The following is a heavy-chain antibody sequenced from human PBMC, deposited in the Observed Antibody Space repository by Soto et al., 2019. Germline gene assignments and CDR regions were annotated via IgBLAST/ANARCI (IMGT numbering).Heavy chain of an antibody. CDR1: SCA. V-gene: IGHV3-23*01. Sequence: SCALCRFQKAPGKGLEWVSAISGSVGSTYYADSVKGRFTISRDNSKNTLYLQMNSLRAEDTAVYYCAKRPDILTGFDYWGQGTLVSVSS. D-gene: IGHD3-9*01. CDR3: AKRPDILTGFDY. CDR2: ISGSVGST. J-gene: IGHJ4*02.